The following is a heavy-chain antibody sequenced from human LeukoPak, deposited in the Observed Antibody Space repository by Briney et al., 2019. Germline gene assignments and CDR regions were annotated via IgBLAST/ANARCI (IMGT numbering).Heavy chain of an antibody. D-gene: IGHD6-13*01. CDR1: GGSISSYY. Sequence: TASETLSLTCTVSGGSISSYYWSWIQQPAGKGLECIGRIYTSGSTNYNPSLKSRVTMSADTYKNQFSLKLSAVTAADTAVYYCARGEGSNWTFDYWGQGTLVTVSS. CDR2: IYTSGST. CDR3: ARGEGSNWTFDY. J-gene: IGHJ4*02. V-gene: IGHV4-4*07.